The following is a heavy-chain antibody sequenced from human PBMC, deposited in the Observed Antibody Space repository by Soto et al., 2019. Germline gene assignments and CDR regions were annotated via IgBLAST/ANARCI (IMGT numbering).Heavy chain of an antibody. J-gene: IGHJ5*02. Sequence: PGGSLRLSCAASGLPFSSYAMTWIRQAPGKGLEWVSAVSGSGSGTHHAESVRGRFTIARDNSKSTVYLQMNSLRGEDAAVYYCAKCAVLSTTSGGWCNWFDPWGQGTLVTVSS. D-gene: IGHD2-21*01. CDR1: GLPFSSYA. CDR2: VSGSGSGT. CDR3: AKCAVLSTTSGGWCNWFDP. V-gene: IGHV3-23*01.